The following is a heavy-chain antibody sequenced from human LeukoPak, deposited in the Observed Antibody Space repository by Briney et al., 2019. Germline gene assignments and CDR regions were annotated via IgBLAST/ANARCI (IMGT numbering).Heavy chain of an antibody. J-gene: IGHJ5*02. Sequence: GGSLRLSCAASGFTFDDYAMHWVRQAPGKGLEWVSLISWDGGSTYYADSVKGRFTISRDNAKNSLYLQMNSLRAEDTALYYCARAGIYNWFDPWGQGTLVTVSS. CDR1: GFTFDDYA. CDR3: ARAGIYNWFDP. CDR2: ISWDGGST. V-gene: IGHV3-43D*03.